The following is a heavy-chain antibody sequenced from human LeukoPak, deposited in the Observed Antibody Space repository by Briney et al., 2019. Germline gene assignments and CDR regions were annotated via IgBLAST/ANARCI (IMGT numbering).Heavy chain of an antibody. Sequence: GGSLRLSCATSGFTFSSSDMTWVRQSPGEGLEWVSLIYSGGDTYYADSAKGRFTISRDNSKNTLYLQMNSLRDGDTAVYYCAKWGGYGYGIDFWGQGTLVTVSS. D-gene: IGHD5-18*01. J-gene: IGHJ4*02. CDR3: AKWGGYGYGIDF. V-gene: IGHV3-66*01. CDR1: GFTFSSSD. CDR2: IYSGGDT.